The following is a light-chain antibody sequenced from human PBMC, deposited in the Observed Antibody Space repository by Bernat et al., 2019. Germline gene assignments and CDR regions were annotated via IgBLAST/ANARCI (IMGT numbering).Light chain of an antibody. CDR1: RLAN. V-gene: IGLV3-1*01. CDR2: RDN. J-gene: IGLJ3*02. Sequence: SYDLTQPPSVSVSPGQPASITCSGDRLANTCWYQQKPGQSPVVVIFRDNKRPSGIPERFSGSNSGNTATLTISGTQAMDEADYYCQAWDSSTGVFGGGTKLTVL. CDR3: QAWDSSTGV.